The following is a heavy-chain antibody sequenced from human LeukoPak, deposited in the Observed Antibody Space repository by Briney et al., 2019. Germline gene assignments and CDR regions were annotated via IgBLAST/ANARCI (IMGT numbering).Heavy chain of an antibody. D-gene: IGHD1-1*01. Sequence: GGSLRLSCAASGFTFSSYAMNWVRQAPGKGLEWVSHISGSGVTTYYADSVKGRFAISRDNAKNSLYLQMNSLRSEDTAVYYCARGLPDGIEDYYYYYGMDVWGQGTTVTVSS. V-gene: IGHV3-23*01. CDR3: ARGLPDGIEDYYYYYGMDV. J-gene: IGHJ6*02. CDR1: GFTFSSYA. CDR2: ISGSGVTT.